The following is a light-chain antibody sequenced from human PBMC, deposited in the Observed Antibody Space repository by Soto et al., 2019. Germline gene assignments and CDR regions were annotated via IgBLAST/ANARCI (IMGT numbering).Light chain of an antibody. CDR2: GAS. Sequence: EIVLTQSPGTLSLSPGERATLSCRASQSVSSSYLAWYQQKPGQAPRLLIYGASSRATGIPDRFSGSGSGTDFTLTISSLQPDDFATYYCQQYNSPTWAFGQGTKVDI. V-gene: IGKV3-20*01. J-gene: IGKJ1*01. CDR3: QQYNSPTWA. CDR1: QSVSSSY.